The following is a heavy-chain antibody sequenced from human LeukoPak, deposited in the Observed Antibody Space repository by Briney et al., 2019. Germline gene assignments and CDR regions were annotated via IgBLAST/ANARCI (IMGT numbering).Heavy chain of an antibody. Sequence: SGGSLRLSCAASGFTVSSSYMTWVRQAPGKGLEWVSVIRSGGSTVYADSVKGRFTISRDNSKNTLYLQLNSLRAEDTAVYYCAREGSGRTAYNDGLDVWGQGTMVIVSS. J-gene: IGHJ3*01. D-gene: IGHD3-10*01. CDR2: IRSGGST. V-gene: IGHV3-53*01. CDR1: GFTVSSSY. CDR3: AREGSGRTAYNDGLDV.